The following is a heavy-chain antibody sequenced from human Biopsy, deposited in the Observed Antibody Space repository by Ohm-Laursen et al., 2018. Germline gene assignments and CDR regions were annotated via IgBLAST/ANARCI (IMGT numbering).Heavy chain of an antibody. V-gene: IGHV4-38-2*01. CDR3: ARVGSGWAPFDK. CDR2: IFKDGNT. D-gene: IGHD6-19*01. Sequence: PSETLSLTCAVSGYSISSDYRWGWIRQAPGKTLEWLGNIFKDGNTHYNPSLRSRLIISIDTSKNQFSLMMTSVSGAETAVYFCARVGSGWAPFDKWGPGTLVTVSS. CDR1: GYSISSDYR. J-gene: IGHJ4*02.